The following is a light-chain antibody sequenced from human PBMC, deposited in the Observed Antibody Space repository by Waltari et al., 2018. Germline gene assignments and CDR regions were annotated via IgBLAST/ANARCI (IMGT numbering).Light chain of an antibody. CDR1: SIGSRS. CDR3: QVWDSGDDHVV. Sequence: SYPLTQPPSVSVAPGKTARIPCGGNSIGSRSLHWYQQKPGRDPVLVIHYDNDRPSGIAERISGSKSGNTATLTISRVEAGDEADYYCQVWDSGDDHVVFGGGTKLTVL. V-gene: IGLV3-21*04. CDR2: YDN. J-gene: IGLJ2*01.